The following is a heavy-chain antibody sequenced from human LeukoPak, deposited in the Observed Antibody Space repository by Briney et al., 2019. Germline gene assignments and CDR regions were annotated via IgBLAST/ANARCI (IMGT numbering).Heavy chain of an antibody. D-gene: IGHD1-26*01. J-gene: IGHJ4*02. CDR2: IDWDDDK. CDR1: GFSLSTSGMR. V-gene: IGHV2-70*04. CDR3: ARTKRNSGTYYFDY. Sequence: SGPALLKPTPTLTLTCTFSGFSLSTSGMRVSWIRQPPGKALEWLSRIDWDDDKFYSTSLKTRLTISKDTSKNQVVLTMTNMDPVDTATYYCARTKRNSGTYYFDYWGQGTLVTVSS.